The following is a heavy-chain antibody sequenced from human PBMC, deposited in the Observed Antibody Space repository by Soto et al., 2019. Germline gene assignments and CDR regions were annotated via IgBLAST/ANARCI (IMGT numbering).Heavy chain of an antibody. CDR2: IIPISGTA. Sequence: QVQLVQSGAEVKTPGSSVKVSCKASGGSFTTYSISWVRQPPGQGLAWMGGIIPISGTAKYAQQFQGRVTITADKYTTTAHMDLSSLRFEDTAVYYCARGVGRTVRGVNLYYYYAMDVWGQGTPVTVPS. J-gene: IGHJ6*02. V-gene: IGHV1-69*06. CDR1: GGSFTTYS. CDR3: ARGVGRTVRGVNLYYYYAMDV. D-gene: IGHD3-10*01.